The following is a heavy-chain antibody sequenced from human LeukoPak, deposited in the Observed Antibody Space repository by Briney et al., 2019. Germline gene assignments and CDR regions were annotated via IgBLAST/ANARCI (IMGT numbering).Heavy chain of an antibody. CDR3: ARDRYGSGSYYYYYYGMDV. D-gene: IGHD3-10*01. J-gene: IGHJ6*02. CDR1: GFTFSSYG. CDR2: IWYDGSDK. Sequence: GRSLGLSCAASGFTFSSYGMHWVRQAPGKGLEWVAVIWYDGSDKYYADSVKGRFTISRDNSKNTLYLQMNSLRAEDTAVYYCARDRYGSGSYYYYYYGMDVWGQGTTVTVSS. V-gene: IGHV3-33*01.